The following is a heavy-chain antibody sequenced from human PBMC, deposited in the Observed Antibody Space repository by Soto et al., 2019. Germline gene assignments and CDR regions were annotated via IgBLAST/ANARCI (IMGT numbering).Heavy chain of an antibody. Sequence: GSLILSCAASGFTFSSYAMHWVRQAPGKGLEWVAVISYDGSNKYYADSVKGRFTISRDNSKNTLYLQMNSLRAEDTAVYYCARDLNYDFWSGYPTYYFDYWGQGTLVTVSS. CDR1: GFTFSSYA. D-gene: IGHD3-3*01. CDR3: ARDLNYDFWSGYPTYYFDY. CDR2: ISYDGSNK. J-gene: IGHJ4*02. V-gene: IGHV3-30-3*01.